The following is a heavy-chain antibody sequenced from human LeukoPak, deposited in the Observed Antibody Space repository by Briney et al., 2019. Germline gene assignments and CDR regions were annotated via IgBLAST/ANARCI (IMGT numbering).Heavy chain of an antibody. J-gene: IGHJ6*02. D-gene: IGHD3-9*01. Sequence: PGASVKVSCKASGYTFTSYGISWVRQAPGQGLEWMGWISAYNGNTNYAQKLQGRVTMTTDTSTSTAYMELRSLRSDDTAVYYCAREETRRYFDWSVLYYYGMDVWGQGTTVTVSS. CDR3: AREETRRYFDWSVLYYYGMDV. CDR2: ISAYNGNT. CDR1: GYTFTSYG. V-gene: IGHV1-18*01.